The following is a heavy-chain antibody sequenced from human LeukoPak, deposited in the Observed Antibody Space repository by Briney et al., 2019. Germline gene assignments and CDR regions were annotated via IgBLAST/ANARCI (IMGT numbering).Heavy chain of an antibody. Sequence: GGSLRLSCAASGFTFDDYAMHWVRHAPGKGLEWVSLISSDGGSTYYADSVKCRFTTSRDNSKTSLYLQMNSLRTEDTALYYCAKIYSSSWYNAFDIWGQGTMVTVSS. J-gene: IGHJ3*02. CDR1: GFTFDDYA. CDR3: AKIYSSSWYNAFDI. V-gene: IGHV3-43*02. CDR2: ISSDGGST. D-gene: IGHD6-13*01.